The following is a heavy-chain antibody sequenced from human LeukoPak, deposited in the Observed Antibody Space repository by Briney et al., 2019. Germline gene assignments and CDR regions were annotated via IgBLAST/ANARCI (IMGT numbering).Heavy chain of an antibody. V-gene: IGHV4-4*07. J-gene: IGHJ6*03. D-gene: IGHD4-17*01. Sequence: SETLSLTCTVSGGSISSYYWSWIRQPAGKGLEWIGRIYTSGSTNYNPSLKSRVTMSVDTSKNQFSLKLSSVTAADTAVYYCARDRAPPNGYGDYDFTGSYYYYYMDVWGKGTTVTISS. CDR2: IYTSGST. CDR1: GGSISSYY. CDR3: ARDRAPPNGYGDYDFTGSYYYYYMDV.